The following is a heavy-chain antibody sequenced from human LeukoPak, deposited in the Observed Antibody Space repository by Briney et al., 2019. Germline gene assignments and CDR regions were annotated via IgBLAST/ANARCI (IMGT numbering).Heavy chain of an antibody. Sequence: GGSLRLSCAASGFTFSSYSMNWVRQAPGKGLEWVSSISSSSSYIYYADSVKGRFTISRDNAKNSLYLQMNSLRAEDTAVYYCARDYYDSSGYYPFDYWGQGTLITVSS. V-gene: IGHV3-21*01. D-gene: IGHD3-22*01. CDR3: ARDYYDSSGYYPFDY. J-gene: IGHJ4*02. CDR1: GFTFSSYS. CDR2: ISSSSSYI.